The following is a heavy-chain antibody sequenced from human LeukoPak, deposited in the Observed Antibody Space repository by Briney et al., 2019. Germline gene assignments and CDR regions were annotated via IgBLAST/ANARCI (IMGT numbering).Heavy chain of an antibody. V-gene: IGHV3-21*01. CDR3: ARDPGMYYDILTGHYRPDGAFDI. CDR1: GFTFSSYS. Sequence: PGGSLRLSCAASGFTFSSYSMNWVRQAPGKGLEWVSSISSSSSYIYYADSVKGRFTISRDNAKNSLYLQMNSLRAEDTAVYYCARDPGMYYDILTGHYRPDGAFDIWGQGTMVTVSS. CDR2: ISSSSSYI. D-gene: IGHD3-9*01. J-gene: IGHJ3*02.